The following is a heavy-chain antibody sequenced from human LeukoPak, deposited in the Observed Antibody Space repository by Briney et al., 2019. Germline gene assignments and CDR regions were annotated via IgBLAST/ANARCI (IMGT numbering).Heavy chain of an antibody. CDR1: GFTFSTYA. CDR2: ISNSGGST. Sequence: PGGSLRLSCAASGFTFSTYAMSWVRQAPGKGLEWVSTISNSGGSTYYADSVKGRFTISRDNAKNSLYLQMNSLRAEDTAVYYCARVYSSSWYGVNYYYYGMDVWGQGTTVTVSS. J-gene: IGHJ6*02. V-gene: IGHV3-23*01. CDR3: ARVYSSSWYGVNYYYYGMDV. D-gene: IGHD6-13*01.